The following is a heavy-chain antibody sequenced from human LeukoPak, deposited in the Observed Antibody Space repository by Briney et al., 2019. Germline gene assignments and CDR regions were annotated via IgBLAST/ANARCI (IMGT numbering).Heavy chain of an antibody. D-gene: IGHD3-22*01. CDR2: IYYSGST. V-gene: IGHV4-59*01. CDR3: AGTYYFDTGGYYHYSL. CDR1: GASISSYY. Sequence: SETLSPTCTVSGASISSYYWSWIRQPPGKGLEWIGYIYYSGSTNYNPSLKSRVTISVDTSKNQFSLKLSSVTAADTAVYYCAGTYYFDTGGYYHYSLWGQGTLVTVSS. J-gene: IGHJ4*02.